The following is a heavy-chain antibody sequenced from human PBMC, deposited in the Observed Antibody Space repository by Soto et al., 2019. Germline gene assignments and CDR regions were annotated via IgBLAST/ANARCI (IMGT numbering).Heavy chain of an antibody. CDR3: ARWSSGNLAMDV. J-gene: IGHJ6*02. CDR1: GGSVNTDNYY. CDR2: VQHRGSP. D-gene: IGHD3-10*01. Sequence: QVQLQESGPGLVKPLETLSLTCAVSGGSVNTDNYYWTWIRRPPGRGLEWIGDVQHRGSPSYNPSLKSRVTISVDTATNQFSLKLTSVTAADNAVYYCARWSSGNLAMDVWGQGTTVTVSS. V-gene: IGHV4-61*01.